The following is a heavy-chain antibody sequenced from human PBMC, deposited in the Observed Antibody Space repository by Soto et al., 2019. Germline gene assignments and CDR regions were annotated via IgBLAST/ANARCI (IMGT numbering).Heavy chain of an antibody. CDR3: TRETVAGITGLDY. V-gene: IGHV3-23*01. CDR2: ISVSDAFI. D-gene: IGHD1-20*01. CDR1: GFNVGAFA. J-gene: IGHJ4*02. Sequence: GSLRLSCAASGFNVGAFAANWVRQAPGKGLEWVSGISVSDAFIYYADSVRGRFSISRDASENILYLQMNSLRVDDTALYYCTRETVAGITGLDYWGPGTLVTVSS.